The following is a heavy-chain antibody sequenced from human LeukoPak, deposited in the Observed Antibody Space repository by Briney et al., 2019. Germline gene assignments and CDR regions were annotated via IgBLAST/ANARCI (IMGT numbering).Heavy chain of an antibody. CDR3: ARGSGYGTTDY. CDR2: ISSSSDYI. D-gene: IGHD5-12*01. Sequence: KSGGSLRLSCPASGFTFSDYSMSWVRQAPGKGLEWVSSISSSSDYIYYADSVKGRFTISRDNARNSLYLQMNSLRAEDTAVYYCARGSGYGTTDYWGQGTLVTVSS. V-gene: IGHV3-21*01. J-gene: IGHJ4*02. CDR1: GFTFSDYS.